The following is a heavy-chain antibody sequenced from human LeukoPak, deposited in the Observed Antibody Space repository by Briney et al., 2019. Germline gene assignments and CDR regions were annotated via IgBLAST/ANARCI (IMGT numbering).Heavy chain of an antibody. V-gene: IGHV1-18*01. CDR1: GYTFSSFG. CDR2: ISVYNGDT. CDR3: ARGRRVHSYGFNNWFDP. Sequence: ASVKVSCKASGYTFSSFGFMWVRQAPGQGLDWMGWISVYNGDTRYAQKFQGRVTMTTDTSTSTAYMELSSLRSEDTAVYYCARGRRVHSYGFNNWFDPWGQGTLVTVSS. D-gene: IGHD5-18*01. J-gene: IGHJ5*02.